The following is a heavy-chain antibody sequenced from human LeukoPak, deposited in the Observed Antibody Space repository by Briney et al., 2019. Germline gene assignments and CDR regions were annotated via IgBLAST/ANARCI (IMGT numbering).Heavy chain of an antibody. CDR2: IYWDGDK. D-gene: IGHD3-10*01. V-gene: IGHV2-5*02. CDR3: GGLVTMVRGVIITRATWFDP. J-gene: IGHJ5*02. CDR1: GFSLSTSGVG. Sequence: SGPTLVKPTQTLTLTCTFSGFSLSTSGVGVGWIRQPPGKALEWLALIYWDGDKRYSPSLKSRLTITKDTSKNQVVLTMTNMDPVDTATYYCGGLVTMVRGVIITRATWFDPWGQGTLVTVSS.